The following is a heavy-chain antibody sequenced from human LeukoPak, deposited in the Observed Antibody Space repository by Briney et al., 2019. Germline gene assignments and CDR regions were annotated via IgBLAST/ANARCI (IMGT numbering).Heavy chain of an antibody. CDR1: GDSISSYY. D-gene: IGHD3-9*01. Sequence: SETLSLTCTVSGDSISSYYWNWIRQPPGKGLEWIGYIFYSVNTNYNPSLKSRATISVDKSKNQFSLKLSSVTAADTAVYYCARVRRRRYYDILTGYFEFDYWGQGTLVTVSS. CDR2: IFYSVNT. CDR3: ARVRRRRYYDILTGYFEFDY. V-gene: IGHV4-59*12. J-gene: IGHJ4*02.